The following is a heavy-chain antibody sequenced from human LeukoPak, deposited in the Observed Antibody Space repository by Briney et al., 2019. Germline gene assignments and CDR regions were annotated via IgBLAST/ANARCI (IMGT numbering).Heavy chain of an antibody. CDR1: GGSISSYY. V-gene: IGHV4-59*12. CDR3: ARDGQQLAFDY. J-gene: IGHJ4*02. D-gene: IGHD6-13*01. Sequence: SETLSLTCTVSGGSISSYYWSWIRQPPGKGLEWIGYIYYSGSTNYNPSLKSRVTISVDTSKNQFSLKVSSVTAADTAVYYCARDGQQLAFDYWGQGTLVTVSS. CDR2: IYYSGST.